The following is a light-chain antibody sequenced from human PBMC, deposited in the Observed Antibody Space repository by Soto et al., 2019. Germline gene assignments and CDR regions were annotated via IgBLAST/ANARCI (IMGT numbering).Light chain of an antibody. CDR3: SSYAGSNNKV. J-gene: IGLJ1*01. CDR1: SSEVGSYNY. Sequence: SVLTPPPSPSGSPGQSVTLSFPGNSSEVGSYNYVSWYQQHPGKAPKLMIYEVTKRPSGVPDCFSGSKSGNTASLTVSGLQADDEADYYCSSYAGSNNKVFGTGTKVTVL. CDR2: EVT. V-gene: IGLV2-8*01.